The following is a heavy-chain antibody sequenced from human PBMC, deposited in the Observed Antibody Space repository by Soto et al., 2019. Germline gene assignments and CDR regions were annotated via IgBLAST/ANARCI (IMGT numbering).Heavy chain of an antibody. D-gene: IGHD2-21*01. Sequence: XDSLTISWTPSGYSFTKVWIGLVRQMPGKGLEYMGIIYPGDSDTRYNPSLRGQVSISADKSVSTAYLQWGRLKASDTAMYYCVRHIPESYYFDYWGQGTPVTVSS. J-gene: IGHJ4*02. V-gene: IGHV5-51*01. CDR3: VRHIPESYYFDY. CDR1: GYSFTKVW. CDR2: IYPGDSDT.